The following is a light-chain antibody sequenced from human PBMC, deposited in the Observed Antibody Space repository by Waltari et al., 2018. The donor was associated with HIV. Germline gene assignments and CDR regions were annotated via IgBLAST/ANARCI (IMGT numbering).Light chain of an antibody. V-gene: IGKV1-39*01. CDR3: QQSYSTPPVT. Sequence: DIQLTQSPSFLSASVGDRVTITCRASQGISTDLAWYQQKPGKAPKLLIYVASSLQSGVPSRFSGSGTGTDFTLTISSLQPEDFATYYCQQSYSTPPVTFGPGTKVDIK. J-gene: IGKJ3*01. CDR2: VAS. CDR1: QGISTD.